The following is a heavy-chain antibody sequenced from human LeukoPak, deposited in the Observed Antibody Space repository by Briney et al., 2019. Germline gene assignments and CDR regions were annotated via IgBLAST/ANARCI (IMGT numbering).Heavy chain of an antibody. CDR1: GYAFTNSA. CDR3: ARDATVPGYYYYGMDV. CDR2: ISAYNGNT. V-gene: IGHV1-18*01. Sequence: ASVKVSCKASGYAFTNSAMNWVRQAPGQGLEWMGWISAYNGNTNYAQKLQGRVTMTTDTSTSTAYMELRSLRSDDTAVYYCARDATVPGYYYYGMDVWGQGTTVTVSS. J-gene: IGHJ6*02. D-gene: IGHD4-17*01.